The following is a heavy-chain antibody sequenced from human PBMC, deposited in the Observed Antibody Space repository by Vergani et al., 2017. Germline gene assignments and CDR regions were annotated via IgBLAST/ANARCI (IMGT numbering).Heavy chain of an antibody. J-gene: IGHJ6*03. CDR3: ARGRDGGIPNYYYYMDV. D-gene: IGHD4-23*01. Sequence: QVQLQQWGAGLLKPSETLSLTCAVYGGSFSGYYWSWIRQPPGKGLEWIGEINHSGSTNYNPSLKSRVTISVDTSKNQFSLKLSSVTAADTAVYYCARGRDGGIPNYYYYMDVWRKGTTVTVSS. V-gene: IGHV4-34*01. CDR2: INHSGST. CDR1: GGSFSGYY.